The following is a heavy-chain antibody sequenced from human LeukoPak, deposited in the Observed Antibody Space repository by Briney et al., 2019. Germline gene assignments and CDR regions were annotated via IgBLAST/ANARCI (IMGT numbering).Heavy chain of an antibody. CDR3: AKGPLIAQYSQD. D-gene: IGHD3-9*01. CDR1: GFTLSIYA. V-gene: IGHV3-23*01. Sequence: PGGSLRLSCSASGFTLSIYAMTWVRQAPGKGLEWVSVISGSGGTTNYADSVKGRFTISRDNFKSTLYLQMNSLRAEDTAVYYCAKGPLIAQYSQDWGQGTLVTVSS. CDR2: ISGSGGTT. J-gene: IGHJ1*01.